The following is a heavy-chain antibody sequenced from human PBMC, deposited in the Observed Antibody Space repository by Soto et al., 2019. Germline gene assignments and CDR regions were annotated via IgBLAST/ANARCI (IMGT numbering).Heavy chain of an antibody. V-gene: IGHV4-34*01. CDR3: ARVGATTILWFDH. CDR1: GHHLSGYH. Sequence: SXDILSLTCPVYGHHLSGYHWIWIRQPPGKGLEWIGEINHSGSTNYNPPLKSRVTISVDTSKNQFSLKLSSATAADTAVYYCARVGATTILWFDHWGQGTLVTVSS. CDR2: INHSGST. D-gene: IGHD5-12*01. J-gene: IGHJ5*02.